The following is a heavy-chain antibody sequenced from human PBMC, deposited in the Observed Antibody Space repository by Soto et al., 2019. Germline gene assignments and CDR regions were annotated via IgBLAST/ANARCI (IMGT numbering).Heavy chain of an antibody. CDR2: ISYDGSNK. J-gene: IGHJ4*02. CDR3: ARENRYYDNHPSAYFDY. V-gene: IGHV3-30-3*01. CDR1: GFTFSRYA. Sequence: PGGSLRLSCAASGFTFSRYAMHWGRQAPGKGLEWVAVISYDGSNKYYADSVKGRLTISRDNSRNTLYLQMNSLRAEDTAVYYCARENRYYDNHPSAYFDYWGQGTLVTVSS. D-gene: IGHD3-22*01.